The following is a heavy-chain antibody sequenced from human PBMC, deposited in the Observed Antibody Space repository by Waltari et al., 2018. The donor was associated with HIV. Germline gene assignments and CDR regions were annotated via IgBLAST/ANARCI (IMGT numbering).Heavy chain of an antibody. CDR2: VDPADSYI. CDR3: ARRLVGADGFEV. D-gene: IGHD1-26*01. CDR1: GYSFTSYW. V-gene: IGHV5-51*03. Sequence: EVQLVQSGAEMKKPGDSLKISCKASGYSFTSYWIGWVRQMPGRGLEWMGVVDPADSYITYSPSFRGQVTISVDTSISVAYLQWRSLKASDTAIYFGARRLVGADGFEVWGQGTLVTVSS. J-gene: IGHJ3*01.